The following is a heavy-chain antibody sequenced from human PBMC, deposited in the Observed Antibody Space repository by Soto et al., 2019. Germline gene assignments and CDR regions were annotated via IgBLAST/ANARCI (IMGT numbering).Heavy chain of an antibody. V-gene: IGHV1-18*01. J-gene: IGHJ4*02. CDR3: ARDKPRVLRFLEWSDY. CDR2: ISAYNGNT. Sequence: ASVKVSCKASGYTYTSYGMSWLRQAKEQGLEWMGWISAYNGNTNYAQKLQGRVTMTTDTSTSTAYMELRSLRSDDTAVYYCARDKPRVLRFLEWSDYWGQGTLVTVSS. CDR1: GYTYTSYG. D-gene: IGHD3-3*01.